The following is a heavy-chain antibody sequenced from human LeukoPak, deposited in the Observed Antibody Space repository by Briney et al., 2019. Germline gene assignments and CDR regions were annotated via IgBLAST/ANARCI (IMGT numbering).Heavy chain of an antibody. CDR3: ARAPYYYDSSGYYGHDY. J-gene: IGHJ4*02. Sequence: SVKVSCKASGGTFSSYAISWVRQAPGQGLEWTGRIIPILGIANYAQKFQGRVTITADKSTSTAYMELSSLRSEDTAVYYCARAPYYYDSSGYYGHDYWGQGTLVTVSS. CDR2: IIPILGIA. D-gene: IGHD3-22*01. CDR1: GGTFSSYA. V-gene: IGHV1-69*04.